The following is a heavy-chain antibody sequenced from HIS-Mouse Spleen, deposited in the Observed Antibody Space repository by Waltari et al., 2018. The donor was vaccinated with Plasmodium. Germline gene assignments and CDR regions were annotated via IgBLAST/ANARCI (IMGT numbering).Heavy chain of an antibody. CDR1: GYSISSGYY. CDR3: ARVDYGSGDYYYYYGMDV. J-gene: IGHJ6*02. Sequence: QVQLQESGPGLVKPSETLSLTCTVSGYSISSGYYWGWIRQPPGRGLEWIGSIYHSGRTYYNPSLKSRVTISVETSKNQFSLKLSSVTAADTAVYYCARVDYGSGDYYYYYGMDVWGQGTTVTVSS. V-gene: IGHV4-38-2*02. D-gene: IGHD3-10*01. CDR2: IYHSGRT.